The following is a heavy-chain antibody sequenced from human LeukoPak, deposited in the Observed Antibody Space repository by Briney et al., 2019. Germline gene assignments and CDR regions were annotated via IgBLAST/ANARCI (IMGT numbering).Heavy chain of an antibody. CDR3: ARGSVPFGVVIGYYMDV. V-gene: IGHV1-18*01. CDR2: ISAYNGNT. J-gene: IGHJ6*03. D-gene: IGHD3-3*01. Sequence: GASVTVSCKASGYTFTSYGISWVRQAPGQGLEWMGWISAYNGNTNYAQKLQGRVTMTTDTSTSTAYMELRSLRSDDTAVYYCARGSVPFGVVIGYYMDVWGKGTTVTVSS. CDR1: GYTFTSYG.